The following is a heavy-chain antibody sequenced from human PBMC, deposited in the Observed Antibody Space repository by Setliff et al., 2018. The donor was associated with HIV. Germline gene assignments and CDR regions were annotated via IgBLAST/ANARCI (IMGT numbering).Heavy chain of an antibody. CDR2: IRSKAYGGTT. J-gene: IGHJ4*02. Sequence: PGGSLRLSCIASGFTFGDYAMSWVRQAPGKGLEWVGFIRSKAYGGTTEYAASVKGRFTISRDDSKSIAYLQMNSLKSEDTAVYYCTRDRLGYYDGSGYQNWGQGTLVTVSS. V-gene: IGHV3-49*04. D-gene: IGHD3-22*01. CDR1: GFTFGDYA. CDR3: TRDRLGYYDGSGYQN.